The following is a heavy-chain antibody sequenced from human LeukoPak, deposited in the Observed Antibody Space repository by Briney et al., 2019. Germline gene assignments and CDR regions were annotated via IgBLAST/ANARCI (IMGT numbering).Heavy chain of an antibody. V-gene: IGHV4-34*01. CDR3: ARGHNVATITGGMDV. D-gene: IGHD5-12*01. CDR1: GGSFSGYY. CDR2: IDHSGST. Sequence: SQTLSLTCAVYGGSFSGYYWSWIRQPPGKGLEWIGEIDHSGSTNYNPSLKGRVTISVDTSKNQFSLKLSSVTAADTAVYYCARGHNVATITGGMDVWGKGTTVTVSS. J-gene: IGHJ6*04.